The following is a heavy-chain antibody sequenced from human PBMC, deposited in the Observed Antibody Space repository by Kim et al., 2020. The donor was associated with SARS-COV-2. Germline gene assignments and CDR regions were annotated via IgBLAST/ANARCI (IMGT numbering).Heavy chain of an antibody. D-gene: IGHD2-2*01. CDR3: QGTSPAGIFDY. J-gene: IGHJ4*02. V-gene: IGHV3-21*01. CDR2: I. Sequence: IYYADSVKGRFTISRDNAKNSLDLQMNSLRAEETAVYYCQGTSPAGIFDYWGQGTLVTISS.